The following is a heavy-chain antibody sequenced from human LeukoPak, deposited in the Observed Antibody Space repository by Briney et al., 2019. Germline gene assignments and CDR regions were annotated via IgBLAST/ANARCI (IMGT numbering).Heavy chain of an antibody. D-gene: IGHD4-23*01. Sequence: SETLSLTCAVYGGSFSGYYWSWIRQPPGKGLEWIGEINHSGSTNYNPSLESRVTISVDTSKNQFSLKLSSVTAADTAVYYCASSQVVTPPPRFDYWGQGTLVTVSS. CDR3: ASSQVVTPPPRFDY. V-gene: IGHV4-34*01. J-gene: IGHJ4*02. CDR1: GGSFSGYY. CDR2: INHSGST.